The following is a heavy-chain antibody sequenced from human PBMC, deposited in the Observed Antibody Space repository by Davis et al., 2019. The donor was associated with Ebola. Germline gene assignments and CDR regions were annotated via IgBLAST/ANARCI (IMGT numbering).Heavy chain of an antibody. CDR3: IKDLFWWSAADV. CDR1: GVTPRCCA. V-gene: IGHV3-23*01. D-gene: IGHD2-8*02. CDR2: IGFDTAT. Sequence: PGGSLRLSCAASGVTPRCCAMRWVRQSPAVGLEWVSGIGFDTATHYADCVRGRFTISRDDSKNTLFLQMDSLRAEDTAVYYWIKDLFWWSAADVWGQGTTVTVSS. J-gene: IGHJ6*02.